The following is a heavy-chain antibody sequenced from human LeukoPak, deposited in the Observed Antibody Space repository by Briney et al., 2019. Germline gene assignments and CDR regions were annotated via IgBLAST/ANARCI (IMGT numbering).Heavy chain of an antibody. Sequence: SVKVSCKASGGTFSSYDISWVRQAPGQGLEWMGGIIPMFGTAKYAQKFQGRVTITADKSTSTAYMELSSLRSEDTAVYYCARGLRGGRDAFDIWGQGTMVTVSS. V-gene: IGHV1-69*06. CDR2: IIPMFGTA. J-gene: IGHJ3*02. CDR3: ARGLRGGRDAFDI. D-gene: IGHD3-16*01. CDR1: GGTFSSYD.